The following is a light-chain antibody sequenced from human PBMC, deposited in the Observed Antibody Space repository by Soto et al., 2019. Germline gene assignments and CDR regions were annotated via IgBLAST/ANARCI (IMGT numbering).Light chain of an antibody. V-gene: IGKV1-39*01. CDR1: QGIVNA. Sequence: QMNQSPFSLSASVGDIVTISFRASQGIVNALGWYQQKPGKPPKLLIHTTSSLQSGVPSRFSGSGAGTDFTLTISTLQPEDFATYYCQQCDSTPQTFGGGTKVDIK. CDR3: QQCDSTPQT. J-gene: IGKJ4*01. CDR2: TTS.